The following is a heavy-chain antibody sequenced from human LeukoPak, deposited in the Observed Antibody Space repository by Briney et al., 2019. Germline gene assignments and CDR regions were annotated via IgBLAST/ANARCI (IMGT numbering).Heavy chain of an antibody. D-gene: IGHD3-3*01. V-gene: IGHV3-33*01. CDR1: EFAFSRHA. CDR2: IWRDSSEK. Sequence: GRSLRLSCVASEFAFSRHAMHWVRQAPGKGLEWVAVIWRDSSEKHYADSVKGRFIISRDNSRNTLYLQMSSLRAEDTAVYYCVRDLDHNDFWSGYWPDAFDSWGQGTKVFVSS. CDR3: VRDLDHNDFWSGYWPDAFDS. J-gene: IGHJ3*02.